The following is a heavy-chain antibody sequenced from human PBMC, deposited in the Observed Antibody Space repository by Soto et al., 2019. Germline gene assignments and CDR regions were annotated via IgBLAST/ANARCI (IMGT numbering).Heavy chain of an antibody. D-gene: IGHD3-22*01. Sequence: ASVKVSCKASGGTFSSYAISWVRQAPGQGLEWMGGIIPIFGTANYAQKFQGRVTITADESTSQAYMELSSLRSEDTAVYYCARMYYDSSGYFSPDPYYYYGMDVWGQGTTVTVSS. V-gene: IGHV1-69*13. CDR2: IIPIFGTA. CDR1: GGTFSSYA. CDR3: ARMYYDSSGYFSPDPYYYYGMDV. J-gene: IGHJ6*02.